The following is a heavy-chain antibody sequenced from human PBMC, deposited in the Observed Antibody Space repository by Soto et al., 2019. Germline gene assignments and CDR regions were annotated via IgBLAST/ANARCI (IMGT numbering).Heavy chain of an antibody. CDR3: ARDYPPVYYYDSRRPFCIVY. CDR1: GYTFTSYG. CDR2: ISAYNGNT. V-gene: IGHV1-18*04. Sequence: PSVKVSCKASGYTFTSYGISWVRQAPGQGLEWMGWISAYNGNTNYAQKLQGRVTMTTDTSTSTAYMELRSLRSDDTAVYYCARDYPPVYYYDSRRPFCIVYWCPGTLVTGS. D-gene: IGHD3-22*01. J-gene: IGHJ4*02.